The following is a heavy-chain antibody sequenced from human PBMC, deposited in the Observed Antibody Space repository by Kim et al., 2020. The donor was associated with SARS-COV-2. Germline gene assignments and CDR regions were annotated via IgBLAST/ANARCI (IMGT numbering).Heavy chain of an antibody. CDR1: GGSISSSSYY. CDR3: ASDVGKQWLVPSDY. J-gene: IGHJ4*02. CDR2: IYYSGST. V-gene: IGHV4-39*01. Sequence: SETLSLTCTVSGGSISSSSYYWGWIRQPPGKGLEWIGSIYYSGSTYYNPSLKSRVTISVDTSKNQFSLKLSSVTAADTAVYYCASDVGKQWLVPSDYWGQGTLVTVSS. D-gene: IGHD6-19*01.